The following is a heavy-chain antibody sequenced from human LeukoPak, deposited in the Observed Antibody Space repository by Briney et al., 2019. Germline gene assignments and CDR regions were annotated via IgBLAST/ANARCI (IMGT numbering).Heavy chain of an antibody. D-gene: IGHD2-2*01. CDR1: GYTFTSYD. CDR3: ARAAQRPNNAFDI. V-gene: IGHV1-8*01. J-gene: IGHJ3*02. Sequence: ASVKVSCKASGYTFTSYDINWVRQATGQGLEWMGWMNPNSGNTGYAQKFQGRVTMTRNTSISTAYMELSSLRSEDTAVYYCARAAQRPNNAFDIWGQGTMVTVSS. CDR2: MNPNSGNT.